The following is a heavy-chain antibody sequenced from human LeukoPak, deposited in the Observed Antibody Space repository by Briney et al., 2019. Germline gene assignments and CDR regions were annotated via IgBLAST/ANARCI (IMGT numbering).Heavy chain of an antibody. V-gene: IGHV4-30-2*01. J-gene: IGHJ4*02. CDR3: ARVYLNPYSSGWYEGPFDY. CDR2: MYQSGSS. D-gene: IGHD6-19*01. Sequence: SETLSLTCTVSGGSLSSGGYYWSWIRQPPGKGLEWIGYMYQSGSSYYNPSLRGRVTISGDRSNNQFSLKLDSATAADTAVYYCARVYLNPYSSGWYEGPFDYWGQGTLVTVSS. CDR1: GGSLSSGGYY.